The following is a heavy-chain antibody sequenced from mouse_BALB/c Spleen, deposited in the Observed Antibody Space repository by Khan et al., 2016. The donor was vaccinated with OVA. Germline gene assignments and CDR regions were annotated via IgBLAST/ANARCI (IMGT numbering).Heavy chain of an antibody. D-gene: IGHD2-14*01. CDR3: VRDGAYHRNDGWFAY. CDR1: GYTFTSYT. V-gene: IGHV1-4*01. J-gene: IGHJ3*01. Sequence: QVQLQQSEAELARPGASVKMSCKASGYTFTSYTIHWIKKRPGQGLEWIGYINPSNGYTNYNQKFKDKDTLTTDKSSTTAYLQLSSLTSDDSAVYNSVRDGAYHRNDGWFAYRGQGTLVTVSA. CDR2: INPSNGYT.